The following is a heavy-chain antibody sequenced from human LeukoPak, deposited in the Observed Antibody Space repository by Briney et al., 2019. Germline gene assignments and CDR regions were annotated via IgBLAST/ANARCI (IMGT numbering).Heavy chain of an antibody. CDR3: ARDGDYVSVWYFDL. CDR1: GGSISSGGYY. CDR2: IYHSGST. D-gene: IGHD4-17*01. Sequence: PSQTLSLTCTVSGGSISSGGYYWSWIRQPPGKGLEWIGYIYHSGSTYYNPSLKSRVTISVDTSKNQFSLKLSSVTAADTAVYYCARDGDYVSVWYFDLWGRGTLVTVSS. V-gene: IGHV4-30-2*01. J-gene: IGHJ2*01.